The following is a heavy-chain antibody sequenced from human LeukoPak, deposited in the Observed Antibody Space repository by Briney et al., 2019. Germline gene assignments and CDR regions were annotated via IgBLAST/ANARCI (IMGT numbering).Heavy chain of an antibody. Sequence: KPSETLSLTCTVSGDSTSSSTYYRDWIRQAPGKGLEWIGNIYDSGTTHYNPSLKSRVTISGDTSKNQFSLKLNSVTAADTAIYYCATHRRSGSGGSENAFEIWGQGTMVTVSS. CDR3: ATHRRSGSGGSENAFEI. CDR1: GDSTSSSTYY. J-gene: IGHJ3*02. D-gene: IGHD5-12*01. CDR2: IYDSGTT. V-gene: IGHV4-39*01.